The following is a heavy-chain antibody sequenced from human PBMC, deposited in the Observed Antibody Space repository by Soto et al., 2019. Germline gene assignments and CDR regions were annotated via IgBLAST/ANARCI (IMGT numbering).Heavy chain of an antibody. Sequence: GGSLRLSCVTSGFTFSNYGMHWVRQTPDKGLKWVALIWHDGSETFYPDSVKGRFTISRDDSKNTVYLQMNSLRVEDTAVYYCARDFEDGAYRSGQGYFDYWGQGALVTVSS. CDR1: GFTFSNYG. J-gene: IGHJ4*02. D-gene: IGHD6-19*01. V-gene: IGHV3-33*01. CDR3: ARDFEDGAYRSGQGYFDY. CDR2: IWHDGSET.